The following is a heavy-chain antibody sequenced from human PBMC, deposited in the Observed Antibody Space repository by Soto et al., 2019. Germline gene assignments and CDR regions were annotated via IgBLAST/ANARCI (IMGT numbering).Heavy chain of an antibody. CDR2: ILYSGTT. CDR3: ARNWHKNTLLITGSGLDA. V-gene: IGHV4-39*01. D-gene: IGHD3-16*01. CDR1: GISINNTNYY. J-gene: IGHJ6*02. Sequence: SETLSLTCTVSGISINNTNYYWGWIRQPPGKGLEWIGNILYSGTTYFTPSLKSRVTLSVYTSKSQFSLKLTSLTATDTSVYDSARNWHKNTLLITGSGLDAGGQGTTFTVSS.